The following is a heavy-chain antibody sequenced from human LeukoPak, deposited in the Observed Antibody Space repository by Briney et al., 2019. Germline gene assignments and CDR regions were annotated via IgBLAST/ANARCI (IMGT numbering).Heavy chain of an antibody. CDR2: FKSKTDGGTT. V-gene: IGHV3-15*01. J-gene: IGHJ3*01. D-gene: IGHD3-10*01. CDR1: GFTFTNAW. Sequence: RGSLRLSCADSGFTFTNAWMNWVRQAPGRGLEWVGLFKSKTDGGTTVYAAPVKSKFTISREDSINTLHLQMNSLRTEDTAVYYCVTERSGAFDLWGQGTMVTVSS. CDR3: VTERSGAFDL.